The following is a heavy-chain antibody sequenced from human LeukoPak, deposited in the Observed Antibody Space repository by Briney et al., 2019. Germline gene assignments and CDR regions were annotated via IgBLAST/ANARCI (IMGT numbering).Heavy chain of an antibody. Sequence: SVKVSCKASGGTFSSYAISWVRQAPGQGLKWMGGIIPIFGTANYAQKFQGRVTLTADESTSTAYMELSSLRSEDTAVYYCARDHRPGPYNWNDGGFDYWGQGTLVTVSS. V-gene: IGHV1-69*01. D-gene: IGHD1-1*01. J-gene: IGHJ4*02. CDR2: IIPIFGTA. CDR3: ARDHRPGPYNWNDGGFDY. CDR1: GGTFSSYA.